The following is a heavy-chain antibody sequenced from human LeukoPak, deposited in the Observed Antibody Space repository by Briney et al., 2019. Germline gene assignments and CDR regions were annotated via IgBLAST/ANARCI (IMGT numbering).Heavy chain of an antibody. Sequence: ASVKVSCKASGYTFTTYAMHWVRQAPGQRLEWMGGINAGNGNTKYSQNFQGRVTITRDTSASTAYMELSSLRSEDTAVYYCARFSTVTISFDSWGQGTLVTVSS. CDR3: ARFSTVTISFDS. D-gene: IGHD4-17*01. J-gene: IGHJ4*02. CDR2: INAGNGNT. CDR1: GYTFTTYA. V-gene: IGHV1-3*01.